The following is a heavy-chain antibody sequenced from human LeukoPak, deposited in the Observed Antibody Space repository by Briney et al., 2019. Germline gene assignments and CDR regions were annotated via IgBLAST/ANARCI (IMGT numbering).Heavy chain of an antibody. D-gene: IGHD3-22*01. Sequence: GGSLRLSCAASGLTFRNYAMHWVRQAPGGRLEWVAVIWFDGTEKYYAASVMGRFTISRDSSESTLYLQMNGLRTEDTAVYYCARVNGPNSGYYYTLGLRGQGTPVTVSS. CDR1: GLTFRNYA. V-gene: IGHV3-33*01. CDR2: IWFDGTEK. J-gene: IGHJ4*02. CDR3: ARVNGPNSGYYYTLGL.